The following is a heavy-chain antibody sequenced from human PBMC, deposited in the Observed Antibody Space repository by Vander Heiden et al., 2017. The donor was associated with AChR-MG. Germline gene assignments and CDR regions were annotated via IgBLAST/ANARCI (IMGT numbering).Heavy chain of an antibody. CDR3: ARGEEGDDFWNGRSDY. Sequence: QVQLLQSGAEVQKPGSSVKVSCKASGGRFSNYAINWVGQAPGQGLEWMGGIIPIFGTANYAQKFQGRVTITADESTTTVYMELSSLRSEDTAVYYCARGEEGDDFWNGRSDYWGQGTQVTVSP. CDR1: GGRFSNYA. V-gene: IGHV1-69*01. CDR2: IIPIFGTA. J-gene: IGHJ4*02. D-gene: IGHD3-3*01.